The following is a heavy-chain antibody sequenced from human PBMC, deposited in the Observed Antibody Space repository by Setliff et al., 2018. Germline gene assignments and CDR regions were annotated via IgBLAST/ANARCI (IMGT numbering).Heavy chain of an antibody. CDR3: ARAGLPYGADV. Sequence: GESLRLSCAASGFNFGIYWMTWVRQAPGKGLEWVANIKGDESDKYYVDSVKGRFAVSRDNAKSSLYLEMNSLRAEDTAVYYCARAGLPYGADVWGQGTKVTVSS. J-gene: IGHJ3*01. CDR1: GFNFGIYW. V-gene: IGHV3-7*01. D-gene: IGHD4-17*01. CDR2: IKGDESDK.